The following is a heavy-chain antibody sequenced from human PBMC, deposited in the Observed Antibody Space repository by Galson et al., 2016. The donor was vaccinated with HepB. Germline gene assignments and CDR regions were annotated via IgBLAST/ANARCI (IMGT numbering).Heavy chain of an antibody. CDR1: GYSFTNYW. CDR3: ARGFDGGSNSLDH. V-gene: IGHV5-51*01. CDR2: IYPGDSDT. D-gene: IGHD3-10*01. J-gene: IGHJ5*02. Sequence: QSGAEVKQPGESLKISCKGSGYSFTNYWIGWVRQMPGKGLEWMGIIYPGDSDTRYSPSFQGPVSISADKSIRTVYLQWRSLKASDSAMYYCARGFDGGSNSLDHWGQGTLVTVSS.